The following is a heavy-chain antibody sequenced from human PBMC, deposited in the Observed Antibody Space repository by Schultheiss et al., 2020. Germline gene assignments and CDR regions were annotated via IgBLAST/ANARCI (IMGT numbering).Heavy chain of an antibody. CDR1: GGSISSYY. CDR3: ARDGEATTYYYYYGMDV. V-gene: IGHV4-59*01. J-gene: IGHJ6*02. CDR2: IYYSGST. D-gene: IGHD5-24*01. Sequence: SQTLSLTCTVSGGSISSYYWSWIRQPPGKGLEWIGYIYYSGSTNYNPSLKSRVTISVDTSKNQFSLKLSSVTAADTAVYYCARDGEATTYYYYYGMDVWGQGTTGTV.